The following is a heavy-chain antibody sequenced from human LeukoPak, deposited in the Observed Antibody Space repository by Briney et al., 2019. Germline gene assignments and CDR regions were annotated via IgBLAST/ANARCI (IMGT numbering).Heavy chain of an antibody. CDR2: INWNGGAT. V-gene: IGHV3-20*04. CDR1: GFTVSSNY. J-gene: IGHJ4*02. Sequence: GGSLRLSCAASGFTVSSNYMSWVRQAPGKGLEWVSGINWNGGATGYADSVKGRFTISRDNAKNSLFLQMNSLRAEDTALYYCATRSRGYSYGGFDYWGQGTLVTVSS. D-gene: IGHD5-18*01. CDR3: ATRSRGYSYGGFDY.